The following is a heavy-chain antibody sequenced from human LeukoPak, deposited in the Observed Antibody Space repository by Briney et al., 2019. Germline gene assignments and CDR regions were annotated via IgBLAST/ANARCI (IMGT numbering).Heavy chain of an antibody. CDR1: GFTFSSYA. CDR2: ISGSGGST. Sequence: PGGSLRLSYAASGFTFSSYAMSWVRQAPGKGLEWVSAISGSGGSTYYADSVKGRFTISRDNSKNTLYLQMNSLRAEDTAVYYCAKAGAYYYYGMDVWGQGTTVTVSS. J-gene: IGHJ6*02. CDR3: AKAGAYYYYGMDV. V-gene: IGHV3-23*01.